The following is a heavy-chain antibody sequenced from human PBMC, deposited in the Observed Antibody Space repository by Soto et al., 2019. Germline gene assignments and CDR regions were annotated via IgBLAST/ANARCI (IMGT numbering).Heavy chain of an antibody. V-gene: IGHV4-30-4*01. CDR1: GDSISSGDFY. J-gene: IGHJ3*01. CDR3: ARLFAYYDKEPGAFDL. D-gene: IGHD3-22*01. CDR2: IYYRGNT. Sequence: SETLSLTCSVSGDSISSGDFYWSWIRQPPGKGLEWIGYIYYRGNTYYNPSLKRRASISLDTSKNQFSLKHRSVTAADTAVYYCARLFAYYDKEPGAFDLWGQGTMVTVSS.